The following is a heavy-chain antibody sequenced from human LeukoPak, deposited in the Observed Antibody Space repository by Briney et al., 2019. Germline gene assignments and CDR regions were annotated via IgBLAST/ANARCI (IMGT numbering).Heavy chain of an antibody. Sequence: ALVEVSCKASGYTFTSYDINWVRQATGQGLGWMGWMNPNSGNTGYAQKFQGRVTMTRNISISTAYMELSSLRSEDTAVYYCATYSSGWYPNYYYYGMDVWGQGTTVTVSS. V-gene: IGHV1-8*01. CDR2: MNPNSGNT. D-gene: IGHD6-19*01. CDR3: ATYSSGWYPNYYYYGMDV. CDR1: GYTFTSYD. J-gene: IGHJ6*02.